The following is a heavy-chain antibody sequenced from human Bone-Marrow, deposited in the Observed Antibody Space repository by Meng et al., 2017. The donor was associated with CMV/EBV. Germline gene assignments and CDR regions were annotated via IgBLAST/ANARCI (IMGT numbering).Heavy chain of an antibody. J-gene: IGHJ4*02. CDR3: SSPPTYYYNSSGYYHRDY. CDR1: GFTFDDYA. CDR2: ISWNSGSI. V-gene: IGHV3-9*01. D-gene: IGHD3-22*01. Sequence: SLKISCAASGFTFDDYAMHWVRQAPGKGLEWVSGISWNSGSIGYADSVKGRFTISRDNAKNSLYLQMSSLRAEDTAVYYCSSPPTYYYNSSGYYHRDYWGQGTLVTVSS.